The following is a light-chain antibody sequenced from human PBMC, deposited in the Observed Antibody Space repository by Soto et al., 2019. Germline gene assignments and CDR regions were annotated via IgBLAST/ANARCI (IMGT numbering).Light chain of an antibody. CDR2: DVN. V-gene: IGLV2-14*03. J-gene: IGLJ1*01. CDR1: SSDIGAYNY. Sequence: QSALTQPASVSGSPGQSITISCTGTSSDIGAYNYVSWYQQHPGKAPKLMIYDVNNRPSGISNRFSGSKSGNTASLTISGLQAEDEADYYCRSYTRNNTPFFGTGTKVTVL. CDR3: RSYTRNNTPF.